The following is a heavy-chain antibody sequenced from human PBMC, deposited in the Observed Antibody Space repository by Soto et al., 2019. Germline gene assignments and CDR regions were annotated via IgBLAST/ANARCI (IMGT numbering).Heavy chain of an antibody. CDR2: IKSKTDGGTT. V-gene: IGHV3-15*07. D-gene: IGHD2-15*01. Sequence: GGSLRLSCAASGFTFSNAWMNWVRQAPGKGLEWVGRIKSKTDGGTTDYAAPVKGRFTISRDDSKYTLYLQMSSLTTAATAVYYCTTDGLEVVAATPFLVSYWGQGTLVTVSS. CDR1: GFTFSNAW. CDR3: TTDGLEVVAATPFLVSY. J-gene: IGHJ4*02.